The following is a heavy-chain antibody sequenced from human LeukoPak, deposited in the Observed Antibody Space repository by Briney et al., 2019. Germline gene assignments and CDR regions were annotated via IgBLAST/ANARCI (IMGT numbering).Heavy chain of an antibody. CDR3: ARGGVTMVLGWFDP. Sequence: KASETLSLTCAVYGGSFSAYYWSWIRQPPGKGLEWIGYIYYSGSTNYNPSLKSRVTISVDTSKNQFSLKLSSVTAADTAVYYCARGGVTMVLGWFDPWGQGTLVTVSS. V-gene: IGHV4-59*01. CDR2: IYYSGST. CDR1: GGSFSAYY. D-gene: IGHD3-10*01. J-gene: IGHJ5*02.